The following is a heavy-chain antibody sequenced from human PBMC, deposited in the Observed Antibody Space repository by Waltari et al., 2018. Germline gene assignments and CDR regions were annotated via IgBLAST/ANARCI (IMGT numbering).Heavy chain of an antibody. CDR1: GFTFSSYA. CDR3: ARDGTGTTPYFDY. J-gene: IGHJ4*02. V-gene: IGHV3-30-3*01. Sequence: QVQLVESGGGVVQPGRSLRLSCAASGFTFSSYAMHWVRQAPGKGLEWVAGISYDGSNKYYADSVKGRFTISRDNSKNTLYLQMNSLRAEDTAVYYCARDGTGTTPYFDYWGQGTLVTVSS. D-gene: IGHD1-1*01. CDR2: ISYDGSNK.